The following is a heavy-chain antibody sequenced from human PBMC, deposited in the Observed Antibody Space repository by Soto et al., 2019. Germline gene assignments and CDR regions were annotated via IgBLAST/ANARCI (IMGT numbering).Heavy chain of an antibody. J-gene: IGHJ4*02. CDR3: ARGSKDSYPGSRIFDF. CDR1: GNTLWGPG. D-gene: IGHD3-10*01. Sequence: GSLKPPRVAPGNTLWGPGMGWVRQAPGEGLEWVSTITDTGGDAKYADSVRGRFTISRDNSKKTLYLQMSSLRADDSAVYFCARGSKDSYPGSRIFDFWGRGTLVTVSS. V-gene: IGHV3-23*01. CDR2: ITDTGGDA.